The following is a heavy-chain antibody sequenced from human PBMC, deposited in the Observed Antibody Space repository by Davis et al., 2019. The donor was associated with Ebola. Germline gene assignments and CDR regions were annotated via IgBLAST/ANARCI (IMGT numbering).Heavy chain of an antibody. V-gene: IGHV3-23*01. CDR3: AKDLSGGDIVVVPAALRNDAFDI. CDR1: GFTFSSYA. D-gene: IGHD2-2*01. Sequence: PGGSLRLSCAASGFTFSSYAMSWVRQAPGKGLEWVSAISGSGGSTYYADSVKGRFTISRDNSKNTLYLQMNSLRAEDTAVYYCAKDLSGGDIVVVPAALRNDAFDIWGQGTMVTVSS. CDR2: ISGSGGST. J-gene: IGHJ3*02.